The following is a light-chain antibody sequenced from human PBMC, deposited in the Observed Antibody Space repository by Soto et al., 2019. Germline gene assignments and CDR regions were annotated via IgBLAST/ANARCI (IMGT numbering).Light chain of an antibody. CDR1: QSVGST. V-gene: IGKV3-15*01. CDR3: QQYHDWPPLT. J-gene: IGKJ4*01. Sequence: EIVMTQSPATLSVSPGERATLSCRASQSVGSTLAWYQQKPGQAPRLLIYGASTRATGVPARFSGSGSGTEFPLTINSLQSEDLAVYYCQQYHDWPPLTFGGGTKVEIK. CDR2: GAS.